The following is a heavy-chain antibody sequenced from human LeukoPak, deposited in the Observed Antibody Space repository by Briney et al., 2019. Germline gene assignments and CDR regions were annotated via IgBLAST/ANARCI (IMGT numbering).Heavy chain of an antibody. CDR1: GGSISSYD. CDR2: IYYSGST. CDR3: ARQSSGYEHFDY. J-gene: IGHJ4*02. D-gene: IGHD5-12*01. V-gene: IGHV4-59*04. Sequence: SETLSLTCTVSGGSISSYDWSWIRQPPGKGLEWIGTIYYSGSTYYNPSLKSRVTISVDTSKNQFSLRLTSVTAADTAVFYCARQSSGYEHFDYWGQGTLVTVSS.